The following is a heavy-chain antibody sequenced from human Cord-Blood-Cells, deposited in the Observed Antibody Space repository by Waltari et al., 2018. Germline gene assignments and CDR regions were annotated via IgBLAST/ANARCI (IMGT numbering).Heavy chain of an antibody. D-gene: IGHD6-6*01. Sequence: QVQLVQSGAEVKKPGSSVKVSCKASGVTFSSYAISCVRQAPGQGLGWMGGIIPIFGTANYAQKFQGRVTITADESTSTAYMELSSLRSEDTAVYYCARESSSIAARPYAFDIWGQGTMVTVSS. CDR2: IIPIFGTA. J-gene: IGHJ3*02. CDR3: ARESSSIAARPYAFDI. V-gene: IGHV1-69*01. CDR1: GVTFSSYA.